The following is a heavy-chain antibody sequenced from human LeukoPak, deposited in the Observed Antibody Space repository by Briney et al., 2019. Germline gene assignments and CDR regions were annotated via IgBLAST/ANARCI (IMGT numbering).Heavy chain of an antibody. Sequence: SETLSLTCAVYSGSFSGYYWSWIRQPPGKGLEWIGEINHSGSTNYNPSLKSRVTISVDTSKNQFSLKLSSVTAADTAVYYCARGWRTRMPFDYWGQGTLVTVSS. J-gene: IGHJ4*02. CDR2: INHSGST. CDR1: SGSFSGYY. D-gene: IGHD2-15*01. CDR3: ARGWRTRMPFDY. V-gene: IGHV4-34*01.